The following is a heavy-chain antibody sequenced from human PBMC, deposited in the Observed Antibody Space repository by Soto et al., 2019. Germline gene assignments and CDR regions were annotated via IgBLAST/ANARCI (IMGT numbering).Heavy chain of an antibody. V-gene: IGHV1-18*01. CDR1: VYTFTSYG. J-gene: IGHJ5*02. CDR3: ARDRELRYMVWFDP. D-gene: IGHD1-7*01. Sequence: GASVKVSCKASVYTFTSYGISWVRQAPGQGLEWMGWISAYNGNTNYAQKLQGRVTMTTDTSTSTAYMELRSLRSDDTAVYYCARDRELRYMVWFDPWGQGTLVTVSS. CDR2: ISAYNGNT.